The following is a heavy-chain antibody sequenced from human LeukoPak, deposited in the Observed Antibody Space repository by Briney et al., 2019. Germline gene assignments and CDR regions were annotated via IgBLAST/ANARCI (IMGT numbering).Heavy chain of an antibody. D-gene: IGHD6-13*01. J-gene: IGHJ4*02. CDR1: GFPFNAYW. Sequence: GGSLRLSCAASGFPFNAYWMTWVRQAPGKGLEWVANIRQDGDTKYVDSVKGRFTISRDNAMNSLYLQVNSLRAEDTAIYYCARSLPYGTTWYGRSDFWGQGTLVTVSS. CDR2: IRQDGDTK. V-gene: IGHV3-7*03. CDR3: ARSLPYGTTWYGRSDF.